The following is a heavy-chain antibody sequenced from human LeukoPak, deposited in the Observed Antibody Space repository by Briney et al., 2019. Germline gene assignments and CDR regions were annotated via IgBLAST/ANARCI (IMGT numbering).Heavy chain of an antibody. V-gene: IGHV3-74*01. J-gene: IGHJ4*02. CDR2: INSDGSST. CDR1: GFTFSSYW. CDR3: AREYYYDKGDHFDY. D-gene: IGHD3-22*01. Sequence: PGGSLRLSCAASGFTFSSYWMHWVRQAPGKGLVWVSRINSDGSSTSYADSVKGRFTISRDNAKNTLYLQMNSLRAEDTAVYYCAREYYYDKGDHFDYWGQRTLVTVSS.